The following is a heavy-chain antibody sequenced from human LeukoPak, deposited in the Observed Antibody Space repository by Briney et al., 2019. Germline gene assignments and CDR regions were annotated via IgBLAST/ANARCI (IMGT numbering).Heavy chain of an antibody. V-gene: IGHV4-59*01. Sequence: SETLSLTCTVSGGSISSYYWSWIRQPPGKGLEWIGYIYYSGSTNYNPSPKSRVTISVDTSKNQFSLKLSSVTAADTAVYYCARDTSRVGATGFDYWGQGTLVTVSS. D-gene: IGHD1-26*01. CDR1: GGSISSYY. CDR3: ARDTSRVGATGFDY. CDR2: IYYSGST. J-gene: IGHJ4*02.